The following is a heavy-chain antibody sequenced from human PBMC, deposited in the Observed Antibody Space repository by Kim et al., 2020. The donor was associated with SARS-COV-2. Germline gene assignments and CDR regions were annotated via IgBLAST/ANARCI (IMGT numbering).Heavy chain of an antibody. V-gene: IGHV4-59*01. CDR1: GGSISSYY. CDR2: TYNSGII. J-gene: IGHJ4*02. Sequence: SETLSPTCSVSGGSISSYYWSWIRQPPGKGLEWIGYTYNSGIINYNPSFKSRVTILVDTSKNQFSLRLTSVTAADTAVYYCARAPRNGHFDSWGQGSLV. D-gene: IGHD2-8*01. CDR3: ARAPRNGHFDS.